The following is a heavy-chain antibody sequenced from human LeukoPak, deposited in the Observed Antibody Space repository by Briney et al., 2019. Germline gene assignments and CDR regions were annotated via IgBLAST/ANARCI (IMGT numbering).Heavy chain of an antibody. CDR1: GGSISSSSYY. V-gene: IGHV4-39*01. J-gene: IGHJ4*02. Sequence: PSETLSLTCTVSGGSISSSSYYWGWIRQPPGKGLEWIGSIYYSGSTYYNPSLKSRVTISVDTSKNQFSLKLSSATAADTAVYYCATQLVVVIGYYFDYWGQGTLVTVSS. CDR3: ATQLVVVIGYYFDY. CDR2: IYYSGST. D-gene: IGHD3-22*01.